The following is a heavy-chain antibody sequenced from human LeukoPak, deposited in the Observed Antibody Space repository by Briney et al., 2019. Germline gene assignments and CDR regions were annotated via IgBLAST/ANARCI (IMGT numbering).Heavy chain of an antibody. V-gene: IGHV4-38-2*02. J-gene: IGHJ4*02. D-gene: IGHD3-10*02. CDR1: GTSIKDNSF. CDR3: ARDPHSITKFTYYFDY. CDR2: ISRSGTT. Sequence: PSGTLSLTCAVSGTSIKDNSFWGWIRQPPGKGLEWIAGISRSGTTYYNPSLKSRVTVSVDTTNNHFSLRLDSVTAADTAVYFCARDPHSITKFTYYFDYWGQGTLVTVSS.